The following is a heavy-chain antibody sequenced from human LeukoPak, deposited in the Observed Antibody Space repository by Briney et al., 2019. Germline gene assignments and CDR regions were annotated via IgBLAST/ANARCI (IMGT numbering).Heavy chain of an antibody. CDR2: IYYSGST. Sequence: PSETLSLTCTVSGGSISSSSYYWGWIRQPPGKGLEWIGSIYYSGSTYYNPSLKSRVTISVDTSKNQFSLKLSSVTAADTAVYYCARGGDYVWGSYRATTDIDYWGQGTLVTVSS. V-gene: IGHV4-39*07. D-gene: IGHD3-16*02. CDR3: ARGGDYVWGSYRATTDIDY. J-gene: IGHJ4*02. CDR1: GGSISSSSYY.